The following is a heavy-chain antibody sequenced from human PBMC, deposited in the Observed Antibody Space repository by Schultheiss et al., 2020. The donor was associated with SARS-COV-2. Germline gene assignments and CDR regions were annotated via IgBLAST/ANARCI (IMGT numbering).Heavy chain of an antibody. D-gene: IGHD2-21*02. CDR3: AHTLVVVTGDAFDI. CDR1: GFSLSTSGVG. Sequence: SGPTLVKPTQTLTLTCTFSGFSLSTSGVGVGWIRQPPGKALEWLALIYWDDDKRYSPSLKSRLTITKDTSKNQVVLTITNMDPVDTATYYCAHTLVVVTGDAFDIWGQGTMVNVSS. V-gene: IGHV2-5*02. CDR2: IYWDDDK. J-gene: IGHJ3*02.